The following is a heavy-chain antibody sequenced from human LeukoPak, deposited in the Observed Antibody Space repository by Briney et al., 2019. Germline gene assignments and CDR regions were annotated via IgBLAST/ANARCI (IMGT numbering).Heavy chain of an antibody. CDR1: GFTFGSYA. V-gene: IGHV3-30-3*01. J-gene: IGHJ4*02. Sequence: GRSLRLSCAASGFTFGSYAMHWVRQAPGKGLEWVAVISYDGSNKYYADSVKGRFTISRDNSKNTLYLQMNSLRAEDTAVYYCARERGRIYCSGGSCYSGYFDYWGQGTLVTVSS. CDR2: ISYDGSNK. D-gene: IGHD2-15*01. CDR3: ARERGRIYCSGGSCYSGYFDY.